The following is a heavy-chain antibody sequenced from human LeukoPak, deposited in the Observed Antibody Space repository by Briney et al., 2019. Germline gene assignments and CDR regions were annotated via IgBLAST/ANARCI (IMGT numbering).Heavy chain of an antibody. V-gene: IGHV3-30*04. CDR1: GLTFSFYG. Sequence: GGSLRPSCAASGLTFSFYGMHWVRQAPGKGLEWVALISSDGSNKYYADSVKGRFTISRDNSKNTLYLQMNSLRTEDMALYYCAKGGGGRLIYYYYMDVWGKGTTVTVSS. CDR2: ISSDGSNK. J-gene: IGHJ6*03. CDR3: AKGGGGRLIYYYYMDV. D-gene: IGHD3-16*01.